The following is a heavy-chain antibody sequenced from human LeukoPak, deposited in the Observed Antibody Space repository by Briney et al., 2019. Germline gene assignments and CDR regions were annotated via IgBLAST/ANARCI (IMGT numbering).Heavy chain of an antibody. V-gene: IGHV3-30-3*01. D-gene: IGHD1-1*01. CDR3: ARVTSLPGTPNDY. J-gene: IGHJ4*02. Sequence: GGSLRLSCAASGFTFSSYAMHWVRQAPGKGLEWVAVISYDGSNKYYADSVKGRLTTSRDNSKNTLYLQMNSLRAEDTAVYYCARVTSLPGTPNDYWGQGALVTVSS. CDR2: ISYDGSNK. CDR1: GFTFSSYA.